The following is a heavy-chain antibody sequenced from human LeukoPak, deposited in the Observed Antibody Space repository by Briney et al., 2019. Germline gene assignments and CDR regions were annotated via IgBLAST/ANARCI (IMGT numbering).Heavy chain of an antibody. V-gene: IGHV4-34*01. CDR1: GGSFSGYY. CDR2: INHSGST. Sequence: SETQSLTCAVYGGSFSGYYWSWIRQPPGKGLEWIGEINHSGSTNYNPSLKSRVTISVDTSKNQFSLKLSSVTAADTAVYYCAKGAGGFSYYNWFDPWGQGTLVTVSS. CDR3: AKGAGGFSYYNWFDP. J-gene: IGHJ5*02. D-gene: IGHD5-18*01.